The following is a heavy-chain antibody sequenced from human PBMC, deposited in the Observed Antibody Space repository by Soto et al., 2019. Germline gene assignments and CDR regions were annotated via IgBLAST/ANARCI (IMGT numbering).Heavy chain of an antibody. V-gene: IGHV4-39*07. J-gene: IGHJ4*02. CDR3: ARDHPHSYGVYYFDY. CDR1: GDSISSSSNY. Sequence: SETLSLTCSVSGDSISSSSNYWGWIRQPPGEGLEWIGTISYSGSTHYNPSLQSRVTISADTSKNQVSLKVNSVTAADTAVYYCARDHPHSYGVYYFDYWGQGTPVTVS. D-gene: IGHD5-18*01. CDR2: ISYSGST.